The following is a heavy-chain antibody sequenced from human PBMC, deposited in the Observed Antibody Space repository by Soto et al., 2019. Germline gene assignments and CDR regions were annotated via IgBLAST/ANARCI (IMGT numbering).Heavy chain of an antibody. V-gene: IGHV3-53*01. Sequence: EVQLVESGGGLIQPGGSLRLSCAASEFSVSSNYMNWVRQAPGKGLEWVSVMYSEGRTKYADSVKGRFTISRDNSKNTLYLQMNSLRAEDTAMYYCAADLYFAWSFDIWGQGTMVTVSS. CDR1: EFSVSSNY. CDR3: AADLYFAWSFDI. CDR2: MYSEGRT. J-gene: IGHJ3*02. D-gene: IGHD3-9*01.